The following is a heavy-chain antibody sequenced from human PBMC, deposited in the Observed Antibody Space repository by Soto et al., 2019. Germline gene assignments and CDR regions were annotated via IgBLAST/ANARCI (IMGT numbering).Heavy chain of an antibody. Sequence: SETLSLTCNVSGVSITSGGYYWSWIRQHPGEGLEWIGYIYHSGSTYYNPSLKSRVSISVDTSKNQFSLKLTSVTAADTAVYYCARVVVGTAIWFDPWGQGTLVT. CDR1: GVSITSGGYY. J-gene: IGHJ5*02. D-gene: IGHD2-21*02. CDR3: ARVVVGTAIWFDP. CDR2: IYHSGST. V-gene: IGHV4-31*03.